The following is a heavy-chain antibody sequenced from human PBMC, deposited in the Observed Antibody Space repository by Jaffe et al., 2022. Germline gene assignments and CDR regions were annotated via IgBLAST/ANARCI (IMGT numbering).Heavy chain of an antibody. J-gene: IGHJ4*02. Sequence: QVQLQQWGAGLLKPSETLSLTCAVYGGSFSGYYWSWIRQPPGKGLEWIGEINHSGSTNYNPSLKSRVTISVDTSKNQFSLKLSSVTAADTAVYYCARARGYCSGGSCYPRGPTGFDYWGQGTLVTVSS. CDR1: GGSFSGYY. V-gene: IGHV4-34*01. D-gene: IGHD2-15*01. CDR2: INHSGST. CDR3: ARARGYCSGGSCYPRGPTGFDY.